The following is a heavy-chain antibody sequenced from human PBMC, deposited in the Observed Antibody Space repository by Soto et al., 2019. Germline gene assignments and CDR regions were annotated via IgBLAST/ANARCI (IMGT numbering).Heavy chain of an antibody. CDR1: GGSVSSGSYY. D-gene: IGHD6-6*01. CDR2: ICYSGST. J-gene: IGHJ5*02. Sequence: SETLSLTCTVSGGSVSSGSYYWSWIRQPPGKGLEWIGYICYSGSTNYNPSLKSRVTISVDTSKNQFSLKLSSVTAADTAVYYCARASIAARPFDPWGQGTLVTVSS. V-gene: IGHV4-61*01. CDR3: ARASIAARPFDP.